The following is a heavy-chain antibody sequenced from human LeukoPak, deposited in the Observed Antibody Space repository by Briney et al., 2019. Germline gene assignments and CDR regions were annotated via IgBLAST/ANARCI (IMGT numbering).Heavy chain of an antibody. CDR2: ISGSGSST. Sequence: GGSLRLSCAASGFTFSSYAMSWVRQAPGPGLEWVSAISGSGSSTYYADSVKGRFTISRDNSKNTLYLQMNSLRAEDTAVYYCAKDLSMYYYDSSGSAADAFDIWGQGTMVTVSS. J-gene: IGHJ3*02. CDR1: GFTFSSYA. V-gene: IGHV3-23*01. CDR3: AKDLSMYYYDSSGSAADAFDI. D-gene: IGHD3-22*01.